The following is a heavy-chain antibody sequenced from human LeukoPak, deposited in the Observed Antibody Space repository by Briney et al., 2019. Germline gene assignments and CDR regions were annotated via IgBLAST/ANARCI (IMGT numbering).Heavy chain of an antibody. CDR2: VDPEDGET. D-gene: IGHD2-2*01. CDR1: GYTFTDYY. V-gene: IGHV1-69-2*01. CDR3: ATHGRGGHIVVVPAAYDY. J-gene: IGHJ4*02. Sequence: ASVKISCKVSGYTFTDYYMHWVQQAPGKGLEWMGLVDPEDGETTYAEKFQGRVTITADTSTDTAYMELSSLRSEDTAVYYRATHGRGGHIVVVPAAYDYWGQGTLVTVSS.